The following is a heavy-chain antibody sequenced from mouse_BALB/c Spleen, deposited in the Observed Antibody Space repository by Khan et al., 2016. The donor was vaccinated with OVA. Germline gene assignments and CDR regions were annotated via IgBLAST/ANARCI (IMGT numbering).Heavy chain of an antibody. Sequence: VKLQESGAELAKPGASVKMSCKASGYTFINYWILWVKQRPGQGLEWIGYINPSTGYTEYNQNFKDKATLTADKSSSTAYMQLSSLTSEDSAVDYCARRGLRLDFDYWGQGTTLTVSS. D-gene: IGHD1-1*01. CDR1: GYTFINYW. CDR2: INPSTGYT. J-gene: IGHJ2*01. CDR3: ARRGLRLDFDY. V-gene: IGHV1-7*01.